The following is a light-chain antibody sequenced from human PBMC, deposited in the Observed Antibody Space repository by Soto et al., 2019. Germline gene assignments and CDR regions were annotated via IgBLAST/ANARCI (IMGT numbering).Light chain of an antibody. CDR1: SSSIGAGYD. V-gene: IGLV1-40*01. CDR2: ANS. Sequence: QAVQRHPPSVSWATGHRFTISCAGSSSSIGAGYDVHWYQQLPGAAPKLLIYANSNRPSGVPDRFSGSKSGTSASLAITGLHAEDEADYHCQSYDSSLSAYVFGSGTKVTAL. CDR3: QSYDSSLSAYV. J-gene: IGLJ1*01.